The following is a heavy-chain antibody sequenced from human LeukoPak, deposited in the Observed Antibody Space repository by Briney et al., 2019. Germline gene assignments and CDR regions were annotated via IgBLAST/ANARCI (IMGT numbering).Heavy chain of an antibody. D-gene: IGHD6-19*01. CDR1: GYTFTSYD. J-gene: IGHJ4*02. V-gene: IGHV1-69*05. CDR2: IIPIFGTA. Sequence: EASVKVSCKASGYTFTSYDINWVRQATGQGLEWMGGIIPIFGTANYAQKFQGRVTITTDESTSTAYMELSSLRSEDTAVYYCASGEAVAGTRVLDYWGQGTLVTVSS. CDR3: ASGEAVAGTRVLDY.